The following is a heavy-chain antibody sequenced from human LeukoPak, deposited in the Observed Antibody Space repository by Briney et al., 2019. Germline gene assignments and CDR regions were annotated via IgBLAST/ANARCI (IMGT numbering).Heavy chain of an antibody. Sequence: SVKVSCKASGGTFSSYAISWVRQAPGQGLEWVGRIIPIFGTANYAQKFQGRVTITTDESTSTAYMELSSLRSEDTAVYYCARDRLTIFGVVIGLDYWGQGTLVTVSS. CDR1: GGTFSSYA. V-gene: IGHV1-69*05. CDR2: IIPIFGTA. J-gene: IGHJ4*02. D-gene: IGHD3-3*01. CDR3: ARDRLTIFGVVIGLDY.